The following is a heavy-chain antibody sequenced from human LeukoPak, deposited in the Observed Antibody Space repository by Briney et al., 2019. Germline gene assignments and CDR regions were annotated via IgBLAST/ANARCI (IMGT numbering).Heavy chain of an antibody. CDR3: ARDSPLLDSFDY. CDR2: ISSGSYTI. D-gene: IGHD2-15*01. CDR1: GFTFSNYA. J-gene: IGHJ4*02. V-gene: IGHV3-48*01. Sequence: GGSLRLSCAASGFTFSNYALNWVRQAPGKGLEWVSTISSGSYTIHYADSVKGRFTISRDNAKNSVYLQMNGLRAEDTAVYYCARDSPLLDSFDYWGQGTLVTVSS.